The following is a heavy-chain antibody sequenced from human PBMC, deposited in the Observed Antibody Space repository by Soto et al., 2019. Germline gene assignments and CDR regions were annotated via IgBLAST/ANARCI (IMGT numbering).Heavy chain of an antibody. CDR3: ARATYDYVWGSYRYRMYYFDY. J-gene: IGHJ4*02. V-gene: IGHV4-61*01. CDR1: GGSVSSGSYY. CDR2: IYYSGST. D-gene: IGHD3-16*02. Sequence: SETLSLTCTVSGGSVSSGSYYWSWIRRPPGKGLEWIGYIYYSGSTNYNPSLKSRVTISVDTSKNQFSLKLSSVTAADTAVYYCARATYDYVWGSYRYRMYYFDYWGQGTLVTVSS.